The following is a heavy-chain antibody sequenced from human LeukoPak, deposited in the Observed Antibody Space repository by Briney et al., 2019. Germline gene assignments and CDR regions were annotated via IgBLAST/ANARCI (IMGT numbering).Heavy chain of an antibody. V-gene: IGHV3-30-3*01. CDR3: ARSYDSSGYEARLGYYYYGIDV. Sequence: GRSLRLSCAASGFTFSSYAMHWVRQAPGKGLEWVAVISYDGSNKYYADSVKGRFTISRDNSKNTLYLQMNSLRAEDTAVYYCARSYDSSGYEARLGYYYYGIDVWGQGTTVTVSS. D-gene: IGHD3-22*01. J-gene: IGHJ6*02. CDR1: GFTFSSYA. CDR2: ISYDGSNK.